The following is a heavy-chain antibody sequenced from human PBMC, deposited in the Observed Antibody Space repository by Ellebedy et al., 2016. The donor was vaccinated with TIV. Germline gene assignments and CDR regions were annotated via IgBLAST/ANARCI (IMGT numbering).Heavy chain of an antibody. V-gene: IGHV3-13*01. D-gene: IGHD6-13*01. CDR1: GFTFSSHD. Sequence: PGGSLRLSCAASGFTFSSHDMHWVRQGTGKGLEWVSSIGSAGDTSYSGSVKGRFPISRENGKNSVYLQMNSLRAEETAVYYCARSSAGLDYWGQGTLVTVSS. CDR2: IGSAGDT. CDR3: ARSSAGLDY. J-gene: IGHJ4*02.